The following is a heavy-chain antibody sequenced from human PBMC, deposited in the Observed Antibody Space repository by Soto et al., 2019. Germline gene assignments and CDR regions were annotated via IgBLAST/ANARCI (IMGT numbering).Heavy chain of an antibody. J-gene: IGHJ4*02. CDR3: ARAPETPPIVRVVVPYFFDS. CDR1: GGSFSGYY. V-gene: IGHV4-34*01. D-gene: IGHD3-16*02. Sequence: PSETLSLTCAVYGGSFSGYYWSWIRQPPGKGLEWIGEINHSGSTNYNPSLKGRVTISADTSKNQFSLSVSSVTAADTAVYYCARAPETPPIVRVVVPYFFDSWGQGTLVTVSS. CDR2: INHSGST.